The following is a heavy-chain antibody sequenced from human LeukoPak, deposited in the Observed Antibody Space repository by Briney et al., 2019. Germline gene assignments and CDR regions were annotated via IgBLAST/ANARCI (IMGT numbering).Heavy chain of an antibody. CDR2: IYYSGST. Sequence: PSETLSLTCTVSGGSISSGDYYWSWIRQPPGKGLEWIGYIYYSGSTYYNPSLKSRVTISVDTSKNQFSLKLSSVTAADTAVYYCAREVSRWPYYFDCWGQGTLVTVSS. V-gene: IGHV4-30-4*01. CDR1: GGSISSGDYY. CDR3: AREVSRWPYYFDC. J-gene: IGHJ4*02. D-gene: IGHD4-23*01.